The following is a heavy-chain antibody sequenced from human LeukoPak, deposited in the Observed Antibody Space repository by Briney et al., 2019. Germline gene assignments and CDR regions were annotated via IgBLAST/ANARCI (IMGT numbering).Heavy chain of an antibody. CDR1: GFTFSSYA. V-gene: IGHV3-23*01. Sequence: GGSLRVSCAASGFTFSSYAMSWVRQAPGKGLEWVSAISGSGGSTYYADSVKGRFTISRDNSKNTLYLQMNSLRAEDTAVYYCAETYDSSGYPSSYWGQGTLVTVSS. CDR3: AETYDSSGYPSSY. CDR2: ISGSGGST. J-gene: IGHJ4*02. D-gene: IGHD3-22*01.